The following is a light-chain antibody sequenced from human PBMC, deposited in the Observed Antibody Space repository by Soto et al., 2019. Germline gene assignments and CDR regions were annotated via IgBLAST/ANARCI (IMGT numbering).Light chain of an antibody. CDR3: QQSDSTLWT. CDR2: AAS. CDR1: QSISRY. J-gene: IGKJ1*01. Sequence: DIQMTQSPSSLSASVGDRVTITCRASQSISRYLNWYQQKPGKAPKLLIYAASSLQSGVASRFSGSGSGTDFTLTIRSLQPEDFANYYCQQSDSTLWTFGQGTKVEIK. V-gene: IGKV1-39*01.